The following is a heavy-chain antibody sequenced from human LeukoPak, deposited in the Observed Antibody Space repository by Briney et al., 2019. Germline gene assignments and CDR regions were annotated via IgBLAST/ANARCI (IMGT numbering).Heavy chain of an antibody. CDR1: RFKFSGYA. V-gene: IGHV3-23*01. Sequence: GGSLRLSCSAARFKFSGYAMSWVRQAPGKGLEWVSVISGSGGSTFYADAVKGRFTISRDNSKNTLFLQMHSLSVEDTAAYFCAKGPLSFGELTVKYLQDWGQGTLVTVSS. D-gene: IGHD3-10*01. J-gene: IGHJ1*01. CDR2: ISGSGGST. CDR3: AKGPLSFGELTVKYLQD.